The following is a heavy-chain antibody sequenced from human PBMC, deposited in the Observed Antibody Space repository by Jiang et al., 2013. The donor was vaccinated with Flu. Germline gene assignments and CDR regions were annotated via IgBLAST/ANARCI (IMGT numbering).Heavy chain of an antibody. D-gene: IGHD2-21*02. CDR1: GFTFISYA. Sequence: VQLVESGGGVVQPGRSLSLSCAASGFTFISYALNWVRQAPGKGLEWVAAISYDGSNKFYADSVKGRFTISRDNSKNTLFLQMNSLRVEDTAVYYCARETLSRASVTATGGYWGQGTLVTVSS. CDR2: ISYDGSNK. V-gene: IGHV3-30-3*01. J-gene: IGHJ4*02. CDR3: ARETLSRASVTATGGY.